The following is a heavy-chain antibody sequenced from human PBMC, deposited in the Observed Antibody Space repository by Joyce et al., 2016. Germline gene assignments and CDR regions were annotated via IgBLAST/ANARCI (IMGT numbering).Heavy chain of an antibody. Sequence: EVQLVESGGGLVQPGGSLRLSCAASGFTFSRYWMSWVRQAPGKGLEWVANIKQDGREKYYVDSVKGRFTISRDNAKNSLYLQMNSLRAEDTAVYYCAIDDFWSGYDHHYWGQGTLVTVSS. V-gene: IGHV3-7*01. D-gene: IGHD3-3*01. CDR3: AIDDFWSGYDHHY. CDR2: IKQDGREK. CDR1: GFTFSRYW. J-gene: IGHJ4*02.